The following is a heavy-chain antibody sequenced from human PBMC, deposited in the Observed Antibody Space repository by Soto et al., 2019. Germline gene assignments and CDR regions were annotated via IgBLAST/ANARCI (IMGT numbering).Heavy chain of an antibody. J-gene: IGHJ6*02. V-gene: IGHV1-18*04. CDR3: ARVNPGNNLYYYYGLDV. CDR2: ISAYNGNT. D-gene: IGHD1-1*01. Sequence: ASVKVSCKASGYTFTSYGISWVRQAPGQGLEWMGWISAYNGNTNYAQKLQGRVTMTTDTSTSTAYMELRSLRSDDTAVYFCARVNPGNNLYYYYGLDVWGQGTSVTVSS. CDR1: GYTFTSYG.